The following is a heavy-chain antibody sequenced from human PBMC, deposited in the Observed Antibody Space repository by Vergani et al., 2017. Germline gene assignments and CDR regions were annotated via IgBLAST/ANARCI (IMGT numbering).Heavy chain of an antibody. CDR1: GGSMSDFY. CDR2: IYPNGNG. D-gene: IGHD2-21*01. J-gene: IGHJ5*02. V-gene: IGHV4-4*07. Sequence: QVQLQQWGPGVVKPSDTLSLTCTVSGGSMSDFYWTWIRQPAGRGLEWIGRIYPNGNGNYNESLRSRLTMSIDTSRSQFSLSLSSVTAADTAVYYCARGNCGVNCPKYNWLAPWGRGILVTVSS. CDR3: ARGNCGVNCPKYNWLAP.